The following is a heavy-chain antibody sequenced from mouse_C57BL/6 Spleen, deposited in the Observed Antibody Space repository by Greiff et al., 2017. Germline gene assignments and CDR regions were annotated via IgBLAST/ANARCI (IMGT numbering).Heavy chain of an antibody. V-gene: IGHV1-53*01. Sequence: VQLQQPGTELVKPGASVKLSCKASGYTFTSYWMHWVKQRPGQGLEWIGNINPSNGGTNYNEKFKSKATLPVDKSSSTAYMQLNSLTSEDSAVYCCARSDYGGDWYFDVWGTGTTVTVSS. J-gene: IGHJ1*03. CDR1: GYTFTSYW. D-gene: IGHD2-4*01. CDR3: ARSDYGGDWYFDV. CDR2: INPSNGGT.